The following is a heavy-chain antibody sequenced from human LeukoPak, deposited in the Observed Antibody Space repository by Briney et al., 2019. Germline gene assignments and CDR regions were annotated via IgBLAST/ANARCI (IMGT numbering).Heavy chain of an antibody. CDR2: VNPNSGNT. CDR3: ARRMITFGGVIVISVYWFDP. Sequence: VASVKVSCKASGYTFTSYDINWVREATGQGLEWMGWVNPNSGNTGYTQKFQGRVTMTSDTSISTAYMELRGLRSEDTAVYYCARRMITFGGVIVISVYWFDPWGQGTLVTVSS. CDR1: GYTFTSYD. V-gene: IGHV1-8*01. D-gene: IGHD3-16*02. J-gene: IGHJ5*02.